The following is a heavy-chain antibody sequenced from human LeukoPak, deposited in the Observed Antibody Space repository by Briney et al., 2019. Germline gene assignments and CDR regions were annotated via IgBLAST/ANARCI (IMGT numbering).Heavy chain of an antibody. CDR2: MNPNSGNT. D-gene: IGHD6-19*01. CDR1: GYTFTTYD. V-gene: IGHV1-8*01. Sequence: ASVKVSCKASGYTFTTYDINWVRQATGQGLEWMGWMNPNSGNTSYTQKFQGRVTMTRNTSISTAYMELSSLRSEDTAVYYCARGRGSGHKENWFDPWGQGTLVTVSS. J-gene: IGHJ5*02. CDR3: ARGRGSGHKENWFDP.